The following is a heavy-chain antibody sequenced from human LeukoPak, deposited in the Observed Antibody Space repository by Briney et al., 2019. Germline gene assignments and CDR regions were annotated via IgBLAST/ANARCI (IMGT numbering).Heavy chain of an antibody. CDR2: VNPNSGGT. J-gene: IGHJ3*02. D-gene: IGHD3-22*01. CDR1: GYTFTGYY. Sequence: ASVKVSCKGSGYTFTGYYMHWVRQAPGQGLEWMGWVNPNSGGTNYAQEVQGRVTMTRDTSISTAYMELSRLRSDDTAVYYCAGGKRGSSGYYVVGPMSDAFDIWGQGTMVTVSS. CDR3: AGGKRGSSGYYVVGPMSDAFDI. V-gene: IGHV1-2*02.